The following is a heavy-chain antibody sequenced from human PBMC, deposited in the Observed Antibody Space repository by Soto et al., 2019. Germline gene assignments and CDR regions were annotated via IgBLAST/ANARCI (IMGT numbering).Heavy chain of an antibody. J-gene: IGHJ4*02. Sequence: ASVKVSCQAAGYTFTSYAMHWVRQAPGQRLEWMGWINAGNGNTKYSQKFQGRVTITRDTSASTAYMELSSLRSEDTAVYYCARERKYSSSWYYSEFDYWGQGTLVTVSS. CDR1: GYTFTSYA. V-gene: IGHV1-3*01. CDR3: ARERKYSSSWYYSEFDY. CDR2: INAGNGNT. D-gene: IGHD6-13*01.